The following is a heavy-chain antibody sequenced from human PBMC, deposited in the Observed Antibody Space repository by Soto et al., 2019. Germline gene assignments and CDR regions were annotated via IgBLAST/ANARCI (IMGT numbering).Heavy chain of an antibody. CDR1: GGTFSSYA. J-gene: IGHJ3*02. D-gene: IGHD3-22*01. V-gene: IGHV1-69*12. Sequence: QVQLVQSGAEVKKPGSSVKVSCKASGGTFSSYAISWVRQAPGQGLEWMGGIIPIFGTANYAQKFQGRVTITADESTSTAYMEPSSLRSEDTAVYYCARDWSYYDSSGPHDAFDIWGQGTMVTVSS. CDR2: IIPIFGTA. CDR3: ARDWSYYDSSGPHDAFDI.